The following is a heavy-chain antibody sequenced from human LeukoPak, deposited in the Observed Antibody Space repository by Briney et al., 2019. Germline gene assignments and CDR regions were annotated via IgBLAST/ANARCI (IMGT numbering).Heavy chain of an antibody. J-gene: IGHJ4*02. CDR3: ATGKTGGLSSSWYYFDY. D-gene: IGHD6-13*01. CDR2: FDPEDGET. Sequence: EASVKVSCKVSGYTLTELSMHWVRQAPGKGLEWMGGFDPEDGETIYAQKFQGRVTMTEDTSTNTAYMELSSLRSEDTAVYYCATGKTGGLSSSWYYFDYWGQGTLVTVSS. CDR1: GYTLTELS. V-gene: IGHV1-24*01.